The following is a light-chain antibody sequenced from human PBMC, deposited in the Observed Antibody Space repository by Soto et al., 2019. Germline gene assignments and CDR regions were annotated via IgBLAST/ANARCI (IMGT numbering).Light chain of an antibody. CDR2: KAS. CDR1: QSLNNW. CDR3: QQDTSYHLLT. Sequence: DIQMTQSPSTLSASVGERVTITCRASQSLNNWVAWYQQKPGKPPRLLISKASNLESGVPARFSGSASETEFTLTISSLQPDDFATYYCQQDTSYHLLTFAGGTRVDIK. J-gene: IGKJ4*01. V-gene: IGKV1-5*03.